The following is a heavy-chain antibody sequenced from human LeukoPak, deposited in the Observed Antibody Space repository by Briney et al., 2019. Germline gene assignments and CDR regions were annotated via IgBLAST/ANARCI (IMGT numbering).Heavy chain of an antibody. CDR3: ARDLQYYYGSGSYWYFQH. J-gene: IGHJ1*01. CDR1: GYTFTSYG. V-gene: IGHV1-18*04. CDR2: ISAYNGNT. Sequence: ASVKVSCKASGYTFTSYGISWVRQAPGQGLEWMGWISAYNGNTNYAQKLQGSVTMTTDTSTSTAYMELRSLRSDDTAVYYCARDLQYYYGSGSYWYFQHWGQGTLVTVSS. D-gene: IGHD3-10*01.